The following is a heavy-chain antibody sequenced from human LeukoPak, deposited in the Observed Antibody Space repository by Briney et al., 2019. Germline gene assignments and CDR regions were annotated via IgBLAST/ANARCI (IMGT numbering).Heavy chain of an antibody. D-gene: IGHD5-18*01. CDR3: ARGGYSYGYSDY. V-gene: IGHV4-59*11. CDR1: DGSITGHY. CDR2: IYYSGRT. J-gene: IGHJ4*02. Sequence: SETLSLTCTVSDGSITGHYWSWVRQPPGKGLEWIGYIYYSGRTNYNPSLKSRVTISVDTSKNQFSLKLSSVTAADTAVYYCARGGYSYGYSDYWGQGTLVTVSS.